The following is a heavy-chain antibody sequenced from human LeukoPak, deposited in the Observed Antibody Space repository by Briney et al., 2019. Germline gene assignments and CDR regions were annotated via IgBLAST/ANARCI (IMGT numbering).Heavy chain of an antibody. J-gene: IGHJ4*02. CDR3: ARVSATIFGVIIGHFDY. D-gene: IGHD3-3*01. Sequence: SETLSLTCTVSGGSIRSYYWSWIRQPPGKGLEWIRCIFYSGSSNYNPSLESRVSISIDTSKNQFSLKLSSVTAADTAVYYCARVSATIFGVIIGHFDYWGQGALVTVSS. CDR2: IFYSGSS. CDR1: GGSIRSYY. V-gene: IGHV4-59*01.